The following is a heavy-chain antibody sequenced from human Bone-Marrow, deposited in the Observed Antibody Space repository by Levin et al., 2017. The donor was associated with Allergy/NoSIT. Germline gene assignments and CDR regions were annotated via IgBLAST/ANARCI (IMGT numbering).Heavy chain of an antibody. J-gene: IGHJ5*02. CDR2: ISYSGTT. CDR3: TRLYHGLGNYFDT. D-gene: IGHD3-10*01. CDR1: AGSISSSSYF. Sequence: SETLSLTCTVSAGSISSSSYFWCWIRQPPGKGLEWIASISYSGTTYYSSSLKSRVTTSVDTSKNQFSLKLTSVTATDTAVYYCTRLYHGLGNYFDTWGQGTLVTVSS. V-gene: IGHV4-39*01.